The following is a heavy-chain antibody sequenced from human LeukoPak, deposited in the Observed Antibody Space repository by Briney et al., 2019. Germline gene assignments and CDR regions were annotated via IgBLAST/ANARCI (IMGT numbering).Heavy chain of an antibody. Sequence: ASVKVSCKASGYTFTSYGISWVRQAPGQGLEWMGWISAYNGNTNYAQKLQGRVTMTTDTSTSTAYMELRSLRSDDTAVYYCARLSGSRDYYYGMDVWGQGTTVTVSS. CDR1: GYTFTSYG. CDR2: ISAYNGNT. D-gene: IGHD5-12*01. V-gene: IGHV1-18*01. J-gene: IGHJ6*02. CDR3: ARLSGSRDYYYGMDV.